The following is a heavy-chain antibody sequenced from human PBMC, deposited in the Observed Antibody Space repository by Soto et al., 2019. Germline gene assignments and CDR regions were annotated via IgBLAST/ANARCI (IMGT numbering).Heavy chain of an antibody. D-gene: IGHD3-16*01. CDR3: AKARRPYPYEYGSGIDY. CDR1: GFSFSSYA. J-gene: IGHJ4*02. Sequence: EVQRLESGGGQVQPGGSLRLSRAASGFSFSSYAMSWVRQAPDTGLELVSDIIGSDSGHYADSVKGRFTLSRDNSKNTLFLQLNSLRADDTATYYCAKARRPYPYEYGSGIDYWGQGTLVSVSS. CDR2: IIGSDSG. V-gene: IGHV3-23*01.